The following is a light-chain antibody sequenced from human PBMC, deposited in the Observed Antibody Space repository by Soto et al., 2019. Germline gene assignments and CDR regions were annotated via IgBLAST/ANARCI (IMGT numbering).Light chain of an antibody. CDR2: WAS. V-gene: IGKV4-1*01. J-gene: IGKJ4*01. CDR1: QRVLYGSNNKNY. CDR3: QQYYSFPLT. Sequence: DIVMTQSPDSLAVSRGERATINCRSIQRVLYGSNNKNYLAWYQQKPGQPPKLLIYWASTRESGVPDRFSGSGSGTEFTVTISSLQAEDVAVYYCQQYYSFPLTFGGGTKVEIK.